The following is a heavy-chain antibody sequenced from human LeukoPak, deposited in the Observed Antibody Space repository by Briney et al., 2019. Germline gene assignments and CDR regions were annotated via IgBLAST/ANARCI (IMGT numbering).Heavy chain of an antibody. V-gene: IGHV4-59*01. D-gene: IGHD7-27*01. J-gene: IGHJ4*02. CDR1: GGSISSYY. CDR2: IYYSGST. CDR3: ARDRLGIDY. Sequence: SETLSLTCTVSGGSISSYYWSWIRQPPGKGLEWIGYIYYSGSTNYNPSLKSRVTISVDTSKNQFSLKLSSVTAADTAVYYCARDRLGIDYWGEGTLVTVSS.